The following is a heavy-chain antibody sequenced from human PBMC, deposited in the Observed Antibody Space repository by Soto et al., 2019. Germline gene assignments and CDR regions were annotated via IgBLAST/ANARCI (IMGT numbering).Heavy chain of an antibody. Sequence: QVQLVQSGAEVKKPGASVKVSFKASGYTFTSYGITWVRQAPGQGLERMGWISAYNGNTNYAQKLQGRVTMTTDTSTSTAYMELRSLRSDDTGVYYCSMAAKTSYYYYYMDVLGKGTTVTVSS. V-gene: IGHV1-18*01. J-gene: IGHJ6*03. D-gene: IGHD2-2*01. CDR1: GYTFTSYG. CDR3: SMAAKTSYYYYYMDV. CDR2: ISAYNGNT.